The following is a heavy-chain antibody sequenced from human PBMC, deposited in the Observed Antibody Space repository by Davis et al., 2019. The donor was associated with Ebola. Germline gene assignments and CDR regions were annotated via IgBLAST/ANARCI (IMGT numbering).Heavy chain of an antibody. J-gene: IGHJ6*04. CDR1: GFAFSSYG. CDR2: IWYDGSNK. Sequence: GESLKISCAASGFAFSSYGMHWVRQAPGKGLAWVAVIWYDGSNKYYADSVKGRFTISRDNSKNTLYLQMNSLRAEDTAVYYCARVPRRDGMDVWGKGTTVTVSS. V-gene: IGHV3-33*01. CDR3: ARVPRRDGMDV.